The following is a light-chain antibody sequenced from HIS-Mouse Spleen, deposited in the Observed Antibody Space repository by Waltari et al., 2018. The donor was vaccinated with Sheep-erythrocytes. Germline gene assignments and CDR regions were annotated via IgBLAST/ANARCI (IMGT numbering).Light chain of an antibody. CDR1: SSDVCGYNY. CDR3: CSYAGSYNHV. J-gene: IGLJ1*01. CDR2: DVS. Sequence: QSALTQPRSVSGSPGQSVTISCTGTSSDVCGYNYVSWYQQHPVKAPKLMIYDVSKRPSGVPDRFSGSKSGNTASLTISGLQAEDEADYYCCSYAGSYNHVFATGTKVTVL. V-gene: IGLV2-11*02.